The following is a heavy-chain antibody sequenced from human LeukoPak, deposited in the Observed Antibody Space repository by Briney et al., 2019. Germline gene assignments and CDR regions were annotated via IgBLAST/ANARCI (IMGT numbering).Heavy chain of an antibody. V-gene: IGHV1-2*06. CDR1: GYTFTGYY. CDR2: INPNSGGT. D-gene: IGHD1-26*01. Sequence: ASVKVSCKASGYTFTGYYMHWVRQAPGQGLEWMGRINPNSGGTNYAQKFQGRVTMTRDTSISTAYMELSRLRSDDTAVYYCARDTTPYNWFDPWGQGTLVTVSS. CDR3: ARDTTPYNWFDP. J-gene: IGHJ5*02.